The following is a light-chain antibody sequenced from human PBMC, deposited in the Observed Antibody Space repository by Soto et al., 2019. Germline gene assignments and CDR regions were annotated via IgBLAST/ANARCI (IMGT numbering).Light chain of an antibody. CDR2: GAS. Sequence: IALTQSPCTLSLSPGERTTLSCRASQSISRYLAWYQQKPGQGPRLLIYGASSRATGTPDRFSGSGSGTDFTLTINRLEPEDFALYYCQQYGSSPPTFGQGTKVDIK. V-gene: IGKV3-20*01. J-gene: IGKJ1*01. CDR1: QSISRY. CDR3: QQYGSSPPT.